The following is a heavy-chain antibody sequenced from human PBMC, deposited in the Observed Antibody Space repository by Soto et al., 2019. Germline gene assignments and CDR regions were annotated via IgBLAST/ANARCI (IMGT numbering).Heavy chain of an antibody. CDR1: GFTFSSYG. D-gene: IGHD3-9*01. Sequence: GGSPRLSCAASGFTFSSYGMHWVRQAPGKGLEWVAVISYDGSNKYYADSVKGRFTISRDNSKNTLYLQMNSLRAEDTAVYYCAKENPLKDDILTGSPYYYYGMDVWGQGNTVTVSS. CDR2: ISYDGSNK. CDR3: AKENPLKDDILTGSPYYYYGMDV. V-gene: IGHV3-30*18. J-gene: IGHJ6*02.